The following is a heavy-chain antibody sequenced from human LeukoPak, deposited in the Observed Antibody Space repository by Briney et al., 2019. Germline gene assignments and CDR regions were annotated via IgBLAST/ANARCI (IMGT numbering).Heavy chain of an antibody. CDR1: GFIFDDYG. D-gene: IGHD2-21*02. CDR2: ISGSGGST. CDR3: AKSVPETRPGIVVVTAHHNASTDY. Sequence: SGGSLRLSCAASGFIFDDYGMSWVRQAPGKGLEWVSAISGSGGSTYYADSVKGRFTISRDNSKNTLYLQMNSLRAEDTAVYYCAKSVPETRPGIVVVTAHHNASTDYWGQGTLVTVSS. V-gene: IGHV3-23*01. J-gene: IGHJ4*02.